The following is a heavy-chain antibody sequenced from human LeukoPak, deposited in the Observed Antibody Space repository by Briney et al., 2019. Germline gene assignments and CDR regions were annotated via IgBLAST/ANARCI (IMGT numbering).Heavy chain of an antibody. Sequence: PGGSLRLSCAASGFTFNTYAMSWVRQAPGKGLEWVSGISVSGGRTDYADSVKGRFTISRDNSKNTLYLQMNSLRAEDTAVYYCAKRGPGYDKSTYPPHYFDYWGQGTLVTVSS. CDR3: AKRGPGYDKSTYPPHYFDY. CDR2: ISVSGGRT. CDR1: GFTFNTYA. V-gene: IGHV3-23*01. D-gene: IGHD3-22*01. J-gene: IGHJ4*02.